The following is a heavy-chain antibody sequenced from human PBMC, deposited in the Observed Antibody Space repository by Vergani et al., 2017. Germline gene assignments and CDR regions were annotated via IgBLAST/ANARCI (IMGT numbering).Heavy chain of an antibody. CDR2: INPSGGST. Sequence: QVQLVQSGAEVKKPGASVKVSCKASGSTFTSYYMHWVRQAPGQGLEWMGIINPSGGSTSYAQKFQGRVTMTRDTSTSTVYMERSSLRSEDTAVYYCARDGGNYYGSGSYYNVYWGQGTLVTVSS. CDR1: GSTFTSYY. CDR3: ARDGGNYYGSGSYYNVY. D-gene: IGHD3-10*01. J-gene: IGHJ4*02. V-gene: IGHV1-46*01.